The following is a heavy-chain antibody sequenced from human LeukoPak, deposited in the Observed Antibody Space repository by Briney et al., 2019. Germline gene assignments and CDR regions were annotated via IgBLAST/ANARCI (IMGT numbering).Heavy chain of an antibody. CDR3: ANSRYGDCFDY. V-gene: IGHV3-30*02. D-gene: IGHD4-17*01. Sequence: GGSLRLSCAASGFTFSSYGMHWVRQAPGKGLEWVAFIRYDGGNKYYADSVKGRFTISRDNSKNTLYLQMNSLRAEDTAVYYCANSRYGDCFDYWGQGTLVTVSS. CDR2: IRYDGGNK. J-gene: IGHJ4*02. CDR1: GFTFSSYG.